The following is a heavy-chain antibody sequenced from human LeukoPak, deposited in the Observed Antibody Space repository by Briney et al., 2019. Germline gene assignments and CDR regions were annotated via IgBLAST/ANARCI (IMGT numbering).Heavy chain of an antibody. V-gene: IGHV4-30-4*08. CDR1: GGSLSSGDYY. Sequence: PSQTLSLTCTVSGGSLSSGDYYWSWIRQPPGKGLEWIGYIYYSGSTYYNPSLKSRVTISVDTSKNQFSLKLSSVTAADTAVYYCARGTTVTPYYFDYWGQGTLVTVSS. D-gene: IGHD4-17*01. J-gene: IGHJ4*02. CDR2: IYYSGST. CDR3: ARGTTVTPYYFDY.